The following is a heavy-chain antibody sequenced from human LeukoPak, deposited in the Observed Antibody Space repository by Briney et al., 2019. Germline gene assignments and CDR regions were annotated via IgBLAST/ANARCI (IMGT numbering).Heavy chain of an antibody. Sequence: GGSQTLSCAASGYTLCLYHATCLPEAPGKGLARVSYDTTSVNTIHYTYSVKGQSTISRDNAKKSLSLQMNSLRAEDPGVYYCVRVYSGNDVGTDYWGQGTLVTVSS. CDR2: DTTSVNTI. CDR3: VRVYSGNDVGTDY. V-gene: IGHV3-11*04. CDR1: GYTLCLYH. D-gene: IGHD1-26*01. J-gene: IGHJ4*02.